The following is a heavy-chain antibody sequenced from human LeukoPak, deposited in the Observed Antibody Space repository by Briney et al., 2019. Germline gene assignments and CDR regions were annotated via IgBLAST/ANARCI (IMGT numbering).Heavy chain of an antibody. V-gene: IGHV3-23*01. CDR1: GFTFSGYI. J-gene: IGHJ4*02. CDR2: TSATGGII. D-gene: IGHD5-24*01. Sequence: GGSLRLSCAASGFTFSGYIMTWVRQAPGMGLEWVSTTSATGGIIYYADSVKGRFTVSRDNSKNTLYLQMDSLRAEDTAVYYRASHLATTSGYWGQGTLVTVSS. CDR3: ASHLATTSGY.